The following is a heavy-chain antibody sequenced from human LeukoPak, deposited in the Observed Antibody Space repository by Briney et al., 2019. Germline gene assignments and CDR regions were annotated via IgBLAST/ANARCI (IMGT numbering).Heavy chain of an antibody. J-gene: IGHJ4*02. CDR1: GGSISSFH. Sequence: SETLSLTCTVSGGSISSFHWSWIRQPPGKGLEWIGYIYYSGRTNYNPSLKSRVTTSADTSKNQFSLKLSSVTAADTAVYYCARHQDYGDYALDYWGQGTLVTVSS. V-gene: IGHV4-59*01. CDR2: IYYSGRT. CDR3: ARHQDYGDYALDY. D-gene: IGHD4-17*01.